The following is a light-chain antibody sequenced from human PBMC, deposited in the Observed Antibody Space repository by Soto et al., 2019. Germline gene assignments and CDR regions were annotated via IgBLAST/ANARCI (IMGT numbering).Light chain of an antibody. J-gene: IGKJ1*01. Sequence: EIVLTQSPGTLSFSPGERAALSCRASQSVSRSYLAWDQQKPGQAPRLLIYGASSRATGIPDRFSGSGSGTDFTLTISRLEPEDFAVYYWQQYGSSPVTFGQGTKVEIK. CDR3: QQYGSSPVT. V-gene: IGKV3-20*01. CDR1: QSVSRSY. CDR2: GAS.